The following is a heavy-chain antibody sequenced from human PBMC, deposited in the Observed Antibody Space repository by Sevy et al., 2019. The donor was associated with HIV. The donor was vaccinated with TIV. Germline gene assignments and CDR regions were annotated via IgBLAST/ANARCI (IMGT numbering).Heavy chain of an antibody. CDR3: AITREYYSDHSGYFDY. J-gene: IGHJ4*02. Sequence: ASVKVSCKIPGYTLTQFSMHWVRQAPGKGLEWMGTFDPEDGERIYAQKFQGRVTMTEDTSTDTAYMELSSLRSEDTAVYYCAITREYYSDHSGYFDYRGQGTLVTVSS. D-gene: IGHD3-22*01. CDR2: FDPEDGER. CDR1: GYTLTQFS. V-gene: IGHV1-24*01.